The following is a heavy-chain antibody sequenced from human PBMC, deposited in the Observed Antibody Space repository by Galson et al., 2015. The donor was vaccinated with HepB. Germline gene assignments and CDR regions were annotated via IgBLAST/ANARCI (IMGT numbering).Heavy chain of an antibody. CDR1: GFTFNNAW. J-gene: IGHJ6*02. V-gene: IGHV3-15*01. Sequence: SLRLSCAASGFTFNNAWMSWVRQAPGKGLEWVGRTKSKTDGGTTDYAARVXVSFSISRDDSKNILYLQMNSLKTDDTAVYYCTTDRTFSSVYYVNYYYYAMHVWGQGTTVTVSS. D-gene: IGHD6-25*01. CDR3: TTDRTFSSVYYVNYYYYAMHV. CDR2: TKSKTDGGTT.